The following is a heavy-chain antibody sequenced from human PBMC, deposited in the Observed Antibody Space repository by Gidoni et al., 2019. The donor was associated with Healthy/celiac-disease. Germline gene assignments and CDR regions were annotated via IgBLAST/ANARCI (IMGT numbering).Heavy chain of an antibody. J-gene: IGHJ3*02. D-gene: IGHD3-16*01. CDR2: ITDDGSNK. CDR3: ANGGATATEDAFDI. CDR1: GLPFSSYG. V-gene: IGHV3-30*18. Sequence: QVQLVESGGGVVQPGRSLRLSCAASGLPFSSYGMHWVRQAPGKGLEWVSVITDDGSNKYYADSVKGRFTSSRDNSKNTLYVQMNSLRAEDTAVYYGANGGATATEDAFDIWGQGTKVTVSS.